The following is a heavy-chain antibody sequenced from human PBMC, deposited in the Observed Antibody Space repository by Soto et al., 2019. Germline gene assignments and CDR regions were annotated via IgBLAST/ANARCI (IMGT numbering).Heavy chain of an antibody. V-gene: IGHV4-30-2*01. CDR2: IYHSVST. CDR1: GGSISSGGYS. CDR3: ARVPDY. J-gene: IGHJ4*02. Sequence: QLQLLESGSGLVKPSQTLSLTCAVSGGSISSGGYSWGWIRQPPGKGLEWIGYIYHSVSTYYNPSLKSRVTISVYRSKNQFSLRRSSVTAADTAVYYCARVPDYWGQGTLVTVSS.